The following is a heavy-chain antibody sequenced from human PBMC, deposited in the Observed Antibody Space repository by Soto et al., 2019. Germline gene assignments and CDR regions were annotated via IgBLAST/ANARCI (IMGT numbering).Heavy chain of an antibody. Sequence: GGSLRLSCVASGFVFKNYEMNWVRQAPGKGLEWISYISNSGNTIYVADSMRGRFTISRDNAKNSLFLQMNSLRADDTAVYYCARDIDNRDYYYGLDVWGQGTTVTSP. CDR2: ISNSGNTI. D-gene: IGHD1-20*01. CDR3: ARDIDNRDYYYGLDV. CDR1: GFVFKNYE. V-gene: IGHV3-48*03. J-gene: IGHJ6*02.